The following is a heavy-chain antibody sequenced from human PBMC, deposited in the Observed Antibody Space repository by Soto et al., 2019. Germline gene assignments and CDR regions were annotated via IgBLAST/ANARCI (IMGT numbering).Heavy chain of an antibody. CDR3: ARRRHYDFWSGYPPDAFDI. CDR2: ISAYNGNT. J-gene: IGHJ3*02. D-gene: IGHD3-3*01. Sequence: ASVKVSCKASGYTFTSYGISWVRQAPGQGLEWMGWISAYNGNTNYAQKLQGRVTMTTDTSTSTAYMELRSLRSDDTAVYYCARRRHYDFWSGYPPDAFDIWGQGTMVTVSS. V-gene: IGHV1-18*01. CDR1: GYTFTSYG.